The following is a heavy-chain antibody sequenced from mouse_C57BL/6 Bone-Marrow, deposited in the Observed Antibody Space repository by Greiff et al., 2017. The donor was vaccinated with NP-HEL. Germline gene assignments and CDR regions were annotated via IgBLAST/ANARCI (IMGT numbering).Heavy chain of an antibody. Sequence: EVKLMESGGGLVKPGGSLKLSCAASGFTFSSYAMSWVRQTPEKRLEWVATISDGGSYTYYPDNVKGRFTISRDNAKNNLYLQMSHLKSEDTAMYYCARDLRGTDYFDYWGQGTTLTVSS. CDR3: ARDLRGTDYFDY. CDR1: GFTFSSYA. J-gene: IGHJ2*01. CDR2: ISDGGSYT. D-gene: IGHD1-1*01. V-gene: IGHV5-4*01.